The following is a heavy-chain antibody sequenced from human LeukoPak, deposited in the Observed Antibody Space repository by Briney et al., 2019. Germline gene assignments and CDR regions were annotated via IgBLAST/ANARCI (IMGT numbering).Heavy chain of an antibody. D-gene: IGHD1-26*01. J-gene: IGHJ3*02. CDR3: AREVGINAFDI. Sequence: ASVKVSCKASGYTFTSYYMHWVRQAPGEGLEWMGVINPSGGNTNYAQKLQGRVTMTTDTSTSTAYMELRSLRSDDTAVYYCAREVGINAFDIWGQGTMVIVSS. CDR1: GYTFTSYY. CDR2: INPSGGNT. V-gene: IGHV1-46*01.